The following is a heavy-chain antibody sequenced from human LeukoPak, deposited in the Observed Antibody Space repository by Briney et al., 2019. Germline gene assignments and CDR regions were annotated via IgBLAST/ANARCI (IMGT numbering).Heavy chain of an antibody. D-gene: IGHD2-15*01. CDR3: AKDIANYCSGGSCRGELDY. CDR1: GFTFSSYS. V-gene: IGHV3-21*01. J-gene: IGHJ4*02. Sequence: GGSLRLSCAASGFTFSSYSMNWVRQAPGKGLEWVSSISSSSSYIYYADSVKGRFTISRDNSKNTLYLQMNSLRAEDTAVYYCAKDIANYCSGGSCRGELDYWGQGTLVTVSS. CDR2: ISSSSSYI.